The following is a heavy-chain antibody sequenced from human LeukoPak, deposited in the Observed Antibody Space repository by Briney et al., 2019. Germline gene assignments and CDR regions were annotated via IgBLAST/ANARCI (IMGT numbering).Heavy chain of an antibody. V-gene: IGHV4-34*01. J-gene: IGHJ4*02. D-gene: IGHD6-19*01. CDR1: GGSFSGYY. CDR2: INHSGST. Sequence: PSETLSLTCAVYGGSFSGYYWSWIRQPPGKGLEWIGEINHSGSTNYNPSLKSRVTISVDTSKNQFSLKLSSVTAADTAVYYCARLTLRYNSDWSPLPYYFDPWGQGTLVSVSS. CDR3: ARLTLRYNSDWSPLPYYFDP.